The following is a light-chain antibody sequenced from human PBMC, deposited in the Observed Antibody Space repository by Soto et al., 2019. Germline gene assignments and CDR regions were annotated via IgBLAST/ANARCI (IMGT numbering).Light chain of an antibody. CDR1: QSVSSSY. V-gene: IGKV3-20*01. CDR2: GAS. Sequence: ELGWTPKQRTRALSGERVALLSCRTSQSVSSSYLAWYQQKPGQAPRLLIYGASSRATGIPDRFSGSGSGTDFTLTISRLEPEDFAVYYCQPYGSSPRTFGQGTKVDIK. CDR3: QPYGSSPRT. J-gene: IGKJ1*01.